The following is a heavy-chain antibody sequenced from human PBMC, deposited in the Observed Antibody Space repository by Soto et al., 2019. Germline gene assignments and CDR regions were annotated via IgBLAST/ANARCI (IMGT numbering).Heavy chain of an antibody. CDR1: GGSISGYY. Sequence: SETLSLTCTVSGGSISGYYWGWIRQPPGKGLEWIGHAYYSGGTNYNPSLNSRATISLDMSKNQFSLRLTSVTAADTAVYYCVRGYLLTYFDSWGQGRLVTVSS. J-gene: IGHJ4*02. D-gene: IGHD2-8*02. CDR3: VRGYLLTYFDS. CDR2: AYYSGGT. V-gene: IGHV4-59*01.